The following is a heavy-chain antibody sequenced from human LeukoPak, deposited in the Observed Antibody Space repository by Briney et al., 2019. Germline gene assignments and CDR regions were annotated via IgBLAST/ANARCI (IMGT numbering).Heavy chain of an antibody. CDR3: ARGPRVFGYYYDSSGYY. Sequence: GGSLRLSCAASGFTFSTSATNWVRQAPGEGLEWGSSISSSSSDIYYADSVKGRFTISRDNAKNTLYLQMNSLRAEDTAVYYCARGPRVFGYYYDSSGYYWGQGTLVTVSS. D-gene: IGHD3-22*01. V-gene: IGHV3-21*01. CDR1: GFTFSTSA. CDR2: ISSSSSDI. J-gene: IGHJ4*02.